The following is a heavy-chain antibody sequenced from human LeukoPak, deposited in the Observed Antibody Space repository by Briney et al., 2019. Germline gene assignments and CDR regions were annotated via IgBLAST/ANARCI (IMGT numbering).Heavy chain of an antibody. V-gene: IGHV1-3*01. CDR1: GYTFSSYG. D-gene: IGHD5-18*01. CDR3: ARVFFPAIGNESPNTAMLGY. Sequence: ASVRVSCKASGYTFSSYGISWVRQAPGQGLEWMGWINAGNGNTKYSQKFQGRVTITRDTSASTAYMELSSLRSEDTAVYYSARVFFPAIGNESPNTAMLGYWGQGTLVTVSS. CDR2: INAGNGNT. J-gene: IGHJ4*02.